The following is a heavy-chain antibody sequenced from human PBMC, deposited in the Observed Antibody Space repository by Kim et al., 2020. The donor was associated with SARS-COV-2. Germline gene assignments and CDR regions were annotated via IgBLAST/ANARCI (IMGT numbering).Heavy chain of an antibody. Sequence: GGSLRLSCAASGFTFNSYAMSWVRQAPGKGLEWVSGIRDSGGSTKYADSVKGRFSISRDNSKNTLYLQMDSLRAEDTAVYYCAKVTSGSSGWFGYFQHWGQGSLVTVSS. V-gene: IGHV3-23*01. D-gene: IGHD6-19*01. CDR3: AKVTSGSSGWFGYFQH. CDR1: GFTFNSYA. J-gene: IGHJ1*01. CDR2: IRDSGGST.